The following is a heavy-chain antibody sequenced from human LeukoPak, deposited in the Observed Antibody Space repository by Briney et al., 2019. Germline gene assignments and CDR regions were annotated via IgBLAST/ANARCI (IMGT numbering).Heavy chain of an antibody. D-gene: IGHD3-16*01. CDR3: AKDGGNWYDSEGNYLMRSYMDV. CDR1: GYSISSGYY. V-gene: IGHV4-4*07. CDR2: VYSSGSGST. J-gene: IGHJ6*03. Sequence: SETLSLTCTVSGYSISSGYYWSWIRQPAGKGLEWIGRVYSSGSGSTNYNPSLKSRVTMSVDTSKNQFSLKLSSVTAADTAVYYCAKDGGNWYDSEGNYLMRSYMDVWGKGTTVTVSS.